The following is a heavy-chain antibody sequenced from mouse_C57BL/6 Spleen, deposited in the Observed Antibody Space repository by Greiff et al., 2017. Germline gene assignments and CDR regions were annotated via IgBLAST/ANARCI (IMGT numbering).Heavy chain of an antibody. J-gene: IGHJ3*01. V-gene: IGHV1-64*01. CDR1: GYTFTSFW. CDR2: IHPNSGST. D-gene: IGHD1-1*01. Sequence: QVQLQQPGAELVKPGASVKLSCKASGYTFTSFWMHWVQQRPGQGLEWLGMIHPNSGSTNYNEKFKSKATLTVDKSSSTPYMQLSSLTSEDSAVYYCARGSYYGSSPYWGQGTLVTVSA. CDR3: ARGSYYGSSPY.